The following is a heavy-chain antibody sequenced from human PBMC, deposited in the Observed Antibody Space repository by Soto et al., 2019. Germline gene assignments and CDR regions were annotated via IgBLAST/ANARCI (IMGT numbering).Heavy chain of an antibody. J-gene: IGHJ5*02. CDR3: ARDRGWFDP. CDR1: GGSISSGGYS. Sequence: QLQLQESGSGLVKPSQTLSLTCAVSGGSISSGGYSWSWIRQPPGKGLEWIGYIYHSGSTYYNPSLKSRVTISVDRSKNQFSLKLSSVTAADTAVYYCARDRGWFDPWGQGTLVTVSS. D-gene: IGHD3-10*01. CDR2: IYHSGST. V-gene: IGHV4-30-2*01.